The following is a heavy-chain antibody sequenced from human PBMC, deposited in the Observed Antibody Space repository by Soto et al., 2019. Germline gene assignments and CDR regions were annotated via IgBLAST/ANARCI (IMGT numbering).Heavy chain of an antibody. J-gene: IGHJ5*02. CDR3: ARLPVRSGWYWFDP. Sequence: PGGSLKISCSGSGYSFTSYWIGWVRQMPGKGLEWMGIIYPGDSDTRYSPSFQGQVTISADKSISTAYLQWSSLKASDTAMYYCARLPVRSGWYWFDPWGQGTLVTVSS. CDR1: GYSFTSYW. D-gene: IGHD6-19*01. V-gene: IGHV5-51*01. CDR2: IYPGDSDT.